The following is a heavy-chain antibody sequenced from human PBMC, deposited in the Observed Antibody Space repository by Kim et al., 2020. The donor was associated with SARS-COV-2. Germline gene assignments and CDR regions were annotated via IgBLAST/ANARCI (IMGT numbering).Heavy chain of an antibody. CDR1: GFTFGTYT. V-gene: IGHV3-30-3*01. D-gene: IGHD3-22*01. CDR2: ISYDGDTK. Sequence: GGSLRLSCAASGFTFGTYTMHWVRQAPGKGLEWVAFISYDGDTKYYADSVKGRFTISRDNSKNTLYLQMNSLRAEDMAMYYCTRSSGYYIGLEYWGQGTPVTVSS. J-gene: IGHJ4*02. CDR3: TRSSGYYIGLEY.